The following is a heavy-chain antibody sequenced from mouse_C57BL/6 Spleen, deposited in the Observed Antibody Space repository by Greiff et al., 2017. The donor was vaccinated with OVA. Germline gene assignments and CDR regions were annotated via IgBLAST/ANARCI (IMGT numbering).Heavy chain of an antibody. Sequence: EVQRAESGGGLVKPGGSLKLSCAASGFTFSDYGMHWVRQAPEKGLEWVAYISSGSSTIYYADTVKGRFTISRDNAKNTLFLQMTSLRSEDTAMYYCARGGANWDVHWYFDVWGTGTTVTVSS. CDR2: ISSGSSTI. CDR1: GFTFSDYG. V-gene: IGHV5-17*01. J-gene: IGHJ1*03. D-gene: IGHD4-1*01. CDR3: ARGGANWDVHWYFDV.